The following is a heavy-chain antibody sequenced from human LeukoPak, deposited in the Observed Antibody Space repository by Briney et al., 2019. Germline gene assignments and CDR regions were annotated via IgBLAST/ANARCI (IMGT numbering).Heavy chain of an antibody. CDR3: ARVDTIFGVVEAFDI. J-gene: IGHJ3*02. CDR2: IYYSGST. CDR1: GGSISSYY. V-gene: IGHV4-59*08. D-gene: IGHD3-3*01. Sequence: NTSETLSLTCTVSGGSISSYYWSWIRQPPGKGLEWIGYIYYSGSTNYNPSLKSRVTISVDTSKNQFSLKLSSVTAADTAVYYCARVDTIFGVVEAFDIWGQGTMVTVSS.